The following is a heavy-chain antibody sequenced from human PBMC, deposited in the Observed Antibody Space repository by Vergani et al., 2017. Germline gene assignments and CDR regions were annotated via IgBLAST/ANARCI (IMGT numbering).Heavy chain of an antibody. CDR3: ARHPPSRKWNYVWFDP. J-gene: IGHJ5*02. V-gene: IGHV4-39*01. Sequence: QLQLQESGPGLVKPSETLSLTCTVSGGSISSSSYYWGWIRQPPGKGLEWIGSIYYSGSTYYNPSLKSRVTISVDMSKNQFSLKLSSVTAADTAVYYCARHPPSRKWNYVWFDPWGQGTLVTVSS. CDR1: GGSISSSSYY. CDR2: IYYSGST. D-gene: IGHD1-7*01.